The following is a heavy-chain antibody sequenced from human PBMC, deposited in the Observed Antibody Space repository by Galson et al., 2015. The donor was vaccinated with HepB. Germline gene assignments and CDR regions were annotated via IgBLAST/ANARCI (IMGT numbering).Heavy chain of an antibody. V-gene: IGHV1-18*01. J-gene: IGHJ4*02. CDR3: AREFGTYYDFWSGYYYYFDY. CDR2: ISAYNGNT. CDR1: GYTFTSYG. D-gene: IGHD3-3*01. Sequence: SVKVSCKASGYTFTSYGISWVRQAPGQGLEWMGWISAYNGNTNYAQKLQGRVTMTTDTSTSTAYMELRSLRSDDTAVYYCAREFGTYYDFWSGYYYYFDYWGQGTLVTVSS.